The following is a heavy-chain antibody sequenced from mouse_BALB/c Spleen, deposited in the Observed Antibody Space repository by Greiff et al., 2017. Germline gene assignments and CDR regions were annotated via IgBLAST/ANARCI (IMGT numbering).Heavy chain of an antibody. Sequence: VQRVESGPGLVAPSQSLSITCTVSGFSLTSYGVHWVRQPPGKGLEWLGVIWAGGSTNYNSALMSRLSISKDNSKSQVFLKMNSLQTDDTAMYYCARDQGYYGGSGFAYWGQGTLVTVSA. V-gene: IGHV2-9*02. CDR1: GFSLTSYG. J-gene: IGHJ3*01. CDR3: ARDQGYYGGSGFAY. D-gene: IGHD1-1*01. CDR2: IWAGGST.